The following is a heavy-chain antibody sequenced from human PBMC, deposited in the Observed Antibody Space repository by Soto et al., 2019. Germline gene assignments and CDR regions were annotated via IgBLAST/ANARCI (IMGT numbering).Heavy chain of an antibody. D-gene: IGHD1-26*01. CDR2: INHSGST. CDR3: ARGRRFVIGSRFDP. CDR1: GGSFSGYY. Sequence: PSETLSLTCAVYGGSFSGYYWSWIRQPPGKGLEWIGEINHSGSTNYNPSLKSRVTISVDTSKNQSSLKLSSVTAADTAVYYCARGRRFVIGSRFDPWGQGTLVTVSS. J-gene: IGHJ5*02. V-gene: IGHV4-34*01.